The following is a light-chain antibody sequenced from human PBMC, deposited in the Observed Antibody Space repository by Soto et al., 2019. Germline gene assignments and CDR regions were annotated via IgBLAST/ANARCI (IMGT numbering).Light chain of an antibody. CDR1: SSDVGGYNY. CDR2: DVS. V-gene: IGLV2-11*01. J-gene: IGLJ2*01. CDR3: GSYAGSYTLV. Sequence: QSALTQPRSVSGSPGQSVTISCTGTSSDVGGYNYVSWYQQHPGKAPKVLIYDVSKRPSGVPDRVSGSKSGNTASLTISGLQAEDEADYYCGSYAGSYTLVFGGGTKLTVL.